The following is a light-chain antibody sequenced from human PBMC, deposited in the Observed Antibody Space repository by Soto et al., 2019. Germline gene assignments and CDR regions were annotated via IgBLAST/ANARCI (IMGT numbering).Light chain of an antibody. CDR2: EAS. Sequence: DIQMTQSPSTLSASVGDRVTITCRASQSISSWLAWYQQKPGTAPKLLIYEASTLESGVPSRFSGSRSGTEFTLTVSSLQLDDFATYYCQQYNDSFPYTFGQGTKLEIK. J-gene: IGKJ2*01. CDR3: QQYNDSFPYT. V-gene: IGKV1-5*03. CDR1: QSISSW.